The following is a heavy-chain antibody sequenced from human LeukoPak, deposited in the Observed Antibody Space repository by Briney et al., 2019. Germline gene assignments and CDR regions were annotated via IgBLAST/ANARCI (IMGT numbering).Heavy chain of an antibody. D-gene: IGHD3-22*01. CDR3: ATRTYYYDSSGTPGAFDI. CDR2: IYYSGST. J-gene: IGHJ3*02. Sequence: PSETLSLTCTVSGGSISSYYWSWIRQPPGKGLEWIGYIYYSGSTNYNPSLKSRVTMSVDTSKNQFSLKLSSVTAADTAVYYCATRTYYYDSSGTPGAFDIWGQGTMVTVSS. CDR1: GGSISSYY. V-gene: IGHV4-59*12.